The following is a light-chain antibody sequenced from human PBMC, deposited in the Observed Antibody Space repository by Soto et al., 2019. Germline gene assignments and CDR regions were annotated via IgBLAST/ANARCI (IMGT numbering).Light chain of an antibody. J-gene: IGKJ1*01. V-gene: IGKV3-11*01. CDR2: DAS. CDR3: QQRSNWPQWT. CDR1: QSVSSY. Sequence: ELVLTQSPATLSLSPGERATLSCRASQSVSSYLAWYQQKPGQAPRLLIYDASNRATGIPARCSGSGSGTAFTLTISSLEPEDFEVYYCQQRSNWPQWTFGQGTKVEIK.